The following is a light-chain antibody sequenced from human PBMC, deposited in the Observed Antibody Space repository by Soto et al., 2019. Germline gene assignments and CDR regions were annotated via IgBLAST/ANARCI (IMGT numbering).Light chain of an antibody. J-gene: IGKJ1*01. CDR3: QKYNSAPRT. Sequence: DIQMTQSPSSLSASVGDRVTIIGRASQGISNYLAWYQQKPGKVPKLLIYAASTLQSGVPSRFSGSGSGTDFTLTISSLQPEDVATYYCQKYNSAPRTFGQGTKVDIK. CDR1: QGISNY. V-gene: IGKV1-27*01. CDR2: AAS.